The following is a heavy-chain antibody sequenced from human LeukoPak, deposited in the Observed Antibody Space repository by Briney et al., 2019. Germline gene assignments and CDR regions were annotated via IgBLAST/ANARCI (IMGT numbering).Heavy chain of an antibody. D-gene: IGHD6-19*01. V-gene: IGHV3-7*01. CDR3: ARDNGPQWLVRGWVGFDY. Sequence: GGSLRLSCAASGFTFSSYWMSWVRQAPGKGLEWVANIKQDGSEKYYVDSVKGRFTISRDNAKNSLYLQMNSLRAEDTAVYYCARDNGPQWLVRGWVGFDYWGQGTLVTVSS. CDR2: IKQDGSEK. J-gene: IGHJ4*02. CDR1: GFTFSSYW.